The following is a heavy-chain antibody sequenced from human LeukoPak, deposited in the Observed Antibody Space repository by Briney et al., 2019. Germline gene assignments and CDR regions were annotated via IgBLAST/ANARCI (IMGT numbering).Heavy chain of an antibody. D-gene: IGHD1-1*01. V-gene: IGHV1-18*01. Sequence: ASVKVSCKASGYTFTSYGISWVRQAPGQGLEWMGWISAYNGNTNYAQKLQGRVTMTTDTSTSTAYMELRSLRSDDTAVYYCARDPVQLERRALRGRLSIWFDPWGQGTLVTVSS. J-gene: IGHJ5*02. CDR1: GYTFTSYG. CDR2: ISAYNGNT. CDR3: ARDPVQLERRALRGRLSIWFDP.